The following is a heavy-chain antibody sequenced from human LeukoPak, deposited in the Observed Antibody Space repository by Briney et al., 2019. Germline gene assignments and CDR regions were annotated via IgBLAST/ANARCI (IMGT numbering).Heavy chain of an antibody. CDR3: ARDRSSGGFDY. V-gene: IGHV4-39*07. CDR1: SGSISTSNYY. CDR2: IFYSGST. D-gene: IGHD3-22*01. Sequence: SETLSLTCTVSSGSISTSNYYWGWVRQPPGKALEWIGNIFYSGSTYYRPSLKSRVTISLDTSRNQFSLKLNSVTAADTAVYYCARDRSSGGFDYWGQGTLVTVSS. J-gene: IGHJ4*02.